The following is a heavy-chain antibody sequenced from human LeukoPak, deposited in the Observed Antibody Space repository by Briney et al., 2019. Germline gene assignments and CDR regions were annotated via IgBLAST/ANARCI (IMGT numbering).Heavy chain of an antibody. J-gene: IGHJ4*02. Sequence: GGSLRLSCEGSGFTFSSYAMSWVRQAPGKGLEWVSAISGSGGRTYYADSVKGRFTISRDNSKNTLYLQMNSLRAEDTAVYYCAKIAVDIEATIDFGFAHWGQGTLVTVSS. CDR3: AKIAVDIEATIDFGFAH. D-gene: IGHD5-12*01. CDR2: ISGSGGRT. CDR1: GFTFSSYA. V-gene: IGHV3-23*01.